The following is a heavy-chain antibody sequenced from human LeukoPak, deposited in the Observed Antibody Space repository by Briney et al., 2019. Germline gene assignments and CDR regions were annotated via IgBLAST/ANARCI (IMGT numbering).Heavy chain of an antibody. CDR1: GFNFSSHW. CDR3: ARGYCSGTSCFGAFDI. J-gene: IGHJ3*02. V-gene: IGHV3-7*01. Sequence: GGSLRLSCAASGFNFSSHWMSWVRQAPGKGLEWVANIGQDGTEKHYVDFVKGRFTISRDNAKNSLYLQMSSLRAEDTAVYHCARGYCSGTSCFGAFDIWGHGTMVPVSS. CDR2: IGQDGTEK. D-gene: IGHD2-2*01.